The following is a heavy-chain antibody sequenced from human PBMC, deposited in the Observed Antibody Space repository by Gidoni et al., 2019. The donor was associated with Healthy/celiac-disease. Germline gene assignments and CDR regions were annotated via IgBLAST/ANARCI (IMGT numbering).Heavy chain of an antibody. CDR3: ARSRDSSGYYFDY. CDR2: IYYSGST. CDR1: GSSISSSSNY. J-gene: IGHJ4*02. V-gene: IGHV4-39*07. Sequence: GPGLVKPSETLSLTCTVPGSSISSSSNYWGWIRQPPGKGLEWIGSIYYSGSTYYNPSLKCRVTISVDTSKIQFSLKLQSSVTAADTAVYYCARSRDSSGYYFDYWGQGTLVNVSS. D-gene: IGHD3-22*01.